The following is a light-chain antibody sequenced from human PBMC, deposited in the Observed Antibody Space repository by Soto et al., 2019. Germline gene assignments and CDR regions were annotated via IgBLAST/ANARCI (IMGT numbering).Light chain of an antibody. CDR3: QTWGTGIRGV. Sequence: QPVLTQSPSASASLGASVKLTCTLSSGHSSYAIAWHQQQPEKGLRYLMKLNSDGSHSKGDGIPDRFSGSSSGAERYLTISSLQSEDEADYYCQTWGTGIRGVFGGGTNVTVL. J-gene: IGLJ2*01. CDR1: SGHSSYA. CDR2: LNSDGSH. V-gene: IGLV4-69*01.